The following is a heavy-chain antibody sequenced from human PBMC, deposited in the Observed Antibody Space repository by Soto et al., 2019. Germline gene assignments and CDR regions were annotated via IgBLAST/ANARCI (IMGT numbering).Heavy chain of an antibody. J-gene: IGHJ3*02. V-gene: IGHV1-2*02. CDR1: GYPVTAYY. Sequence: QLHLVQSGAVVKKPGASVTVSCSASGYPVTAYYMHWVRQAPGRGLEGMGGINPATGAAKYTQPFQGRVTLTRDTFTGTVFMELSGLTSGDTAVFYCARGGGVGVAGSAAFDMWGQGTLATASS. CDR3: ARGGGVGVAGSAAFDM. CDR2: INPATGAA. D-gene: IGHD3-3*01.